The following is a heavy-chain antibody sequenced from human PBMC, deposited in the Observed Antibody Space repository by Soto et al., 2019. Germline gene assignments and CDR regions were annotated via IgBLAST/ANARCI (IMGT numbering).Heavy chain of an antibody. J-gene: IGHJ4*02. CDR3: AKAEAYSSGWYYFEY. V-gene: IGHV3-23*01. Sequence: GGSLRLSCAASGFTFSSYAMSWVRQAPGKGLEWVSAISGSGGSTYYADSVKGRFTISRDNSKNTLYLQMNSLRAEDTAVYYCAKAEAYSSGWYYFEYWGQGTLVTVSS. CDR2: ISGSGGST. D-gene: IGHD6-19*01. CDR1: GFTFSSYA.